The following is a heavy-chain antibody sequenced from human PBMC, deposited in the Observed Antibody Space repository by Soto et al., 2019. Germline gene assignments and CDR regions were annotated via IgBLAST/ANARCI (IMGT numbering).Heavy chain of an antibody. D-gene: IGHD6-6*01. CDR1: GASISGYH. CDR3: ARERPDGARLDP. Sequence: SETLSLTCTVSGASISGYHWSWIRQPPGKGLECLGYISYSGSTNYNPSLKSRVTMSIDTSKNQFSLKLNSVTAADTAVYYCARERPDGARLDPWGQGTLVTVSS. J-gene: IGHJ5*02. CDR2: ISYSGST. V-gene: IGHV4-4*08.